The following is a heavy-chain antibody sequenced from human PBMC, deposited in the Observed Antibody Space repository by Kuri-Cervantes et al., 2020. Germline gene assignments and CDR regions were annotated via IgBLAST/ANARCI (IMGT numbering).Heavy chain of an antibody. J-gene: IGHJ3*02. CDR1: GFTFDDYA. Sequence: GGSLRLSCAASGFTFDDYAMHWVRQAPGKGLEWVSGISWNSGSKGYADSAKGRFTISRDNANNSLYLQINSLRAEDTALYYCAKGRPRYCSSTSCYDVLDMWGQGTMVTVSS. CDR3: AKGRPRYCSSTSCYDVLDM. V-gene: IGHV3-9*01. CDR2: ISWNSGSK. D-gene: IGHD2-2*01.